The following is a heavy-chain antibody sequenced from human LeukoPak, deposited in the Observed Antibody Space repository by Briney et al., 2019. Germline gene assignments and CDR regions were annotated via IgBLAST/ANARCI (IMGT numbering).Heavy chain of an antibody. CDR2: IYYSGST. CDR3: ARLGDYGRTYFDY. J-gene: IGHJ4*02. D-gene: IGHD4-17*01. Sequence: PSETLSLTCTVSGGSISSYYWSWIRQPPGKGLEWIGYIYYSGSTNYNPSLKSRVTISVDTSKNQFSLKLSSVTAADTAVYYCARLGDYGRTYFDYWGQGTLVTVSS. CDR1: GGSISSYY. V-gene: IGHV4-59*01.